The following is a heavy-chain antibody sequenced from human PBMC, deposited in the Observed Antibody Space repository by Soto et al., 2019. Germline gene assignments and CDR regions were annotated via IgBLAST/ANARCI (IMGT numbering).Heavy chain of an antibody. Sequence: PSETLSLTCTVSGGSISSYYWSWIRQPPGKGLEWIGYTYYSGSTNYNPSLKSRVTISVDTSKNQFSLKLSSVTAADTAVYYCARHSPVVAATLDYWGQGTLVTVSS. V-gene: IGHV4-59*08. D-gene: IGHD2-15*01. CDR1: GGSISSYY. CDR3: ARHSPVVAATLDY. J-gene: IGHJ4*02. CDR2: TYYSGST.